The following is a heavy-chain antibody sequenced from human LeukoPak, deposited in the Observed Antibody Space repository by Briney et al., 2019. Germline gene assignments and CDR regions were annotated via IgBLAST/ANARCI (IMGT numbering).Heavy chain of an antibody. J-gene: IGHJ4*02. D-gene: IGHD6-13*01. CDR2: ISSSSSYT. Sequence: GGSLRLSCAASGFTFSDYYMSWIRQAPGKGLEWVSYISSSSSYTNYADSVKGRFTISRDNAKNSLYLQMNSLRAEDTAVYYCARVEQQLANFDYWGRGTLVTVSS. V-gene: IGHV3-11*06. CDR3: ARVEQQLANFDY. CDR1: GFTFSDYY.